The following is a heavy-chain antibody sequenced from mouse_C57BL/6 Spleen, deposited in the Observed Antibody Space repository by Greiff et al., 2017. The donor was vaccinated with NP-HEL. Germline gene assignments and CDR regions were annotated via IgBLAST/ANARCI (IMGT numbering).Heavy chain of an antibody. V-gene: IGHV1-26*01. CDR2: INPNNGGT. CDR3: ARTKPRGLVTTYGWYFDV. J-gene: IGHJ1*03. Sequence: EVQLQQSGPELVKPGASVKISCKASGYTFTDYYMNWVKQSHGKSLEWTGDINPNNGGTSYNQKFKGKATLTVDKSSSTAYMELRSLTSEDSAVYYCARTKPRGLVTTYGWYFDVWGTGTTVTVSS. D-gene: IGHD2-2*01. CDR1: GYTFTDYY.